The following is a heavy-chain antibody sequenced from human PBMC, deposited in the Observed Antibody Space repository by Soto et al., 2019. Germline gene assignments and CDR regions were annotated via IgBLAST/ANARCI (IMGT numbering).Heavy chain of an antibody. CDR1: GGSFNRHT. CDR3: ARGNSSSSPPVDY. CDR2: IIPIFGTA. Sequence: QVQLVQSGAEVRKPGSSVRVSCKASGGSFNRHTISWVRQAPGQGLEWMGGIIPIFGTANHAQKFQGRVTIIADESTSTVYMELSSLRSDDTAIYYCARGNSSSSPPVDYWGQGTLVTVSS. J-gene: IGHJ4*02. D-gene: IGHD6-6*01. V-gene: IGHV1-69*01.